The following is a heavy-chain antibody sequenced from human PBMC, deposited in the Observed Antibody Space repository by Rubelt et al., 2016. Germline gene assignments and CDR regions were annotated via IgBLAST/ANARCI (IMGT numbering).Heavy chain of an antibody. J-gene: IGHJ4*02. CDR3: ARLVSPLGRWELPYFDY. D-gene: IGHD1-26*01. CDR1: GDSITSSSYY. CDR2: IYYSGST. Sequence: QLQLQESGPGLVKPSETLSLTCTVSGDSITSSSYYWGWIRQPPGKGLEWIGSIYYSGSTSYNPSIKSRVTISVDTSKNQFSWRRGSWTAADTAVYDCARLVSPLGRWELPYFDYWGQGTLVTVSS. V-gene: IGHV4-39*01.